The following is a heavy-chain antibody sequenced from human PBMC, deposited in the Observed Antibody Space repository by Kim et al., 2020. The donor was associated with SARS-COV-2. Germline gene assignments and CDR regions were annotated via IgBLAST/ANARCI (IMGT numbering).Heavy chain of an antibody. CDR2: TRNKANSYTT. J-gene: IGHJ4*02. D-gene: IGHD3-10*01. CDR1: GFTFSDHY. Sequence: GGSLRLSCAASGFTFSDHYMDWVRQAPGKGLEWVGRTRNKANSYTTEYAASVKGRFTISRDESKNSLYLQMNSLKTEDTAVYYCVRVGRDYSFDSWGQGTLVTVSS. V-gene: IGHV3-72*01. CDR3: VRVGRDYSFDS.